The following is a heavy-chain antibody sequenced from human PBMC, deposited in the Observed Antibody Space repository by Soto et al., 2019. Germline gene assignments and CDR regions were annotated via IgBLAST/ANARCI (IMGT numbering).Heavy chain of an antibody. CDR1: GGSFSGYY. CDR2: INHSGST. V-gene: IGHV4-34*01. D-gene: IGHD3-22*01. J-gene: IGHJ3*02. CDR3: ARGRGYDSSGYYPKIDAIDI. Sequence: PLETLSLTCAVYGGSFSGYYWSWIRQPPGKGLEWIGEINHSGSTNYNPSLKSRVTISVDTSKNQFSLKLSSVTAADTAVYYCARGRGYDSSGYYPKIDAIDIWGQGTMVTVS.